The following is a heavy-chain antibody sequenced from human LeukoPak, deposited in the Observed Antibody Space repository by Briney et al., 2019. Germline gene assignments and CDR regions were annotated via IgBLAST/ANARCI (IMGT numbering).Heavy chain of an antibody. J-gene: IGHJ6*03. Sequence: ASVKVSCKASGYTFTGYYMHWVRQAPGQGLEWMGWINPNSGGTNYAQKFQGRVTMTRDTSISTAYMELSRLRSDDTAVYYCARTRWLVDYYYYMDVWGKGTTVTVSS. CDR2: INPNSGGT. CDR3: ARTRWLVDYYYYMDV. D-gene: IGHD3-22*01. CDR1: GYTFTGYY. V-gene: IGHV1-2*02.